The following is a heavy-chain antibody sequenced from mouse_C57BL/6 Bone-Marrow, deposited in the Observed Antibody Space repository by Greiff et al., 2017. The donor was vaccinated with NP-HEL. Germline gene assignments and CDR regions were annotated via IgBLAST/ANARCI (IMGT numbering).Heavy chain of an antibody. D-gene: IGHD2-4*01. CDR3: ARLYYDYDGDYYAMDY. V-gene: IGHV1-80*01. Sequence: VQLQQSGAELVKPGASVKISCKASGYAFSSYWMNWVKQRPGKGLEWIGQIYPGDGDTNYNGKFKGKATLTADKSSSTAYMQLSSLTSEDSAVYFCARLYYDYDGDYYAMDYWGQGTSVTVSS. CDR1: GYAFSSYW. CDR2: IYPGDGDT. J-gene: IGHJ4*01.